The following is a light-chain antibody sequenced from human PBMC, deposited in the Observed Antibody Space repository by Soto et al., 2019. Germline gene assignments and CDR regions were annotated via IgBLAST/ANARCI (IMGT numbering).Light chain of an antibody. J-gene: IGLJ3*02. V-gene: IGLV2-8*01. CDR1: SSDVGAYNY. CDR2: EVT. Sequence: QSALTQPPSASGSPGQSVTISCTGTSSDVGAYNYVCWYQQPPGKAPKLIISEVTKRPSGVPDRFSGSKSGNTASLTVTGLQAEDEADYYCSSSAGSTNPWVFGGGTKLTVL. CDR3: SSSAGSTNPWV.